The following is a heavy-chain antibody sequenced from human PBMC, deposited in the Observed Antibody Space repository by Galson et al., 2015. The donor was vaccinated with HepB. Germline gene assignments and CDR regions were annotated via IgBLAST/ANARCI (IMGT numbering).Heavy chain of an antibody. CDR3: ASGQITGTTAGVDY. V-gene: IGHV1-69*13. Sequence: SVKVSCKASGGTFSSYAISWVRQAPGQGLEWMGGIIPIFGTANYAQKFQGRVAITADESTSTAYMELSSLRSEDTAVYYCASGQITGTTAGVDYWGQGTLVTVSS. CDR1: GGTFSSYA. J-gene: IGHJ4*02. CDR2: IIPIFGTA. D-gene: IGHD1-7*01.